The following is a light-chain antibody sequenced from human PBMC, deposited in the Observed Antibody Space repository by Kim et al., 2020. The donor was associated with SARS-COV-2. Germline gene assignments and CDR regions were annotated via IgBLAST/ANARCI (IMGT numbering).Light chain of an antibody. Sequence: SPGQTASITCSGDKLGDKYACWYQQKPGQSPVLVIYQDSKRPSGIPERFSGSNSGNTATLTISGTQAMDEADYYCQAWDSSTAVFGGGTKLTVL. CDR3: QAWDSSTAV. CDR2: QDS. J-gene: IGLJ2*01. CDR1: KLGDKY. V-gene: IGLV3-1*01.